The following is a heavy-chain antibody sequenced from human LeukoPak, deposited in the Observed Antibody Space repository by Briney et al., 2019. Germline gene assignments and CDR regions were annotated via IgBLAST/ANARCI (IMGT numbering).Heavy chain of an antibody. J-gene: IGHJ4*02. CDR1: GFTFSSYA. Sequence: TGGSLRLSCEVSGFTFSSYAMSWVRQAPGKGLEWVSSISSSSSYIYYADSVKGRFTISRDNAKNSLYLQMNSLRAEDTAVYYCAREPYYYGSGSYFVYWGQGTLVTVSS. CDR3: AREPYYYGSGSYFVY. CDR2: ISSSSSYI. V-gene: IGHV3-21*01. D-gene: IGHD3-10*01.